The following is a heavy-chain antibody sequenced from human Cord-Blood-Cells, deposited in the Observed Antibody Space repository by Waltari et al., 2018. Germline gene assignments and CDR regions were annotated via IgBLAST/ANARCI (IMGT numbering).Heavy chain of an antibody. D-gene: IGHD3-16*02. CDR2: FEPEDGET. V-gene: IGHV1-24*01. Sequence: QVQLVQSGAEVKKPGASVKVSCKVSGYTLTELSMHWVRQAPGKGIEWMGGFEPEDGETIYAQKFQGRVTMTEDTSTDTAYMELSSLRSEDTAVYYCATGGYDYIWGSYRYNWFDPWGQGTLVTVSS. J-gene: IGHJ5*02. CDR3: ATGGYDYIWGSYRYNWFDP. CDR1: GYTLTELS.